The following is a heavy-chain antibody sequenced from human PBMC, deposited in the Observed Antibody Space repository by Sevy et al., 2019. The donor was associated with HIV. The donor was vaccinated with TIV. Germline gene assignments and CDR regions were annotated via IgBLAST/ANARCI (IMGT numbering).Heavy chain of an antibody. CDR3: ATTKDYYESSGYPFDY. CDR2: FDPKDDEK. CDR1: GRTLTQLS. D-gene: IGHD5-12*01. J-gene: IGHJ4*02. Sequence: ASVKVSCKVSGRTLTQLSIHWVRQAPGKGLDWMGTFDPKDDEKIYAQKFQGRVTMTEDISTDTAYMELSRLRSEDTAVDYCATTKDYYESSGYPFDYWGQGTLVTVSS. V-gene: IGHV1-24*01.